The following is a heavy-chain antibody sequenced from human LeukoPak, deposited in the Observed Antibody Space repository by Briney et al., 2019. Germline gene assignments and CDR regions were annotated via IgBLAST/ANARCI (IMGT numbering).Heavy chain of an antibody. CDR1: GYTFTNYA. Sequence: ASVKVSCKASGYTFTNYAMHWVRQAPGQRLEWMGWINAGNGYTKYSQKFQGRVTITRDTSATTAYMELSSLRSEDTAVYYCATFSWLLLAFDIWGQGTMVTVSS. D-gene: IGHD3-22*01. V-gene: IGHV1-3*01. CDR3: ATFSWLLLAFDI. CDR2: INAGNGYT. J-gene: IGHJ3*02.